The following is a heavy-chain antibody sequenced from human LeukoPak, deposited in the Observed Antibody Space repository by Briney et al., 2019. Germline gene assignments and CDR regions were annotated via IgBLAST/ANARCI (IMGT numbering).Heavy chain of an antibody. Sequence: ASVKVSCKASGYTFTSYYMHWVRQAPGQGLEWMGIINPSGGSTSYAQKFQGRVTMTRDTSISTAYMELSRLRSDDTAVYYCARGAGTLTPPDYWGQGTLATVSS. CDR3: ARGAGTLTPPDY. D-gene: IGHD6-19*01. CDR2: INPSGGST. CDR1: GYTFTSYY. J-gene: IGHJ4*02. V-gene: IGHV1-46*01.